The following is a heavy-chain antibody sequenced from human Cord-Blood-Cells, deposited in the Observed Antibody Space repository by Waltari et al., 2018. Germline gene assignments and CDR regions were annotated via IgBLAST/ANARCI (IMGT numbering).Heavy chain of an antibody. CDR1: GGSFSGYY. CDR2: INHSGST. V-gene: IGHV4-34*01. J-gene: IGHJ5*02. Sequence: QVQLQQWGAGLLKPSETLSLTCAVYGGSFSGYYWSWIRQPPGKGLEWIGEINHSGSTNYNPALKGRVTISVDTSKNQLSLKLSSVTAADTAVYYWARSGGLLWFRELLYNWVDPWGQGTLVTVSS. D-gene: IGHD3-10*01. CDR3: ARSGGLLWFRELLYNWVDP.